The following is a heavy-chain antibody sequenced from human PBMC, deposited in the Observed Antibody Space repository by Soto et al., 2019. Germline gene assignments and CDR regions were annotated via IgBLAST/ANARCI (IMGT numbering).Heavy chain of an antibody. CDR2: IYFTGST. CDR3: TRGPPRVQWFDP. CDR1: GCAGSSGTYY. J-gene: IGHJ5*02. Sequence: TLSLTCTVSGCAGSSGTYYWSWIRQPPGKGLEWIGYIYFTGSTNYNPSLKSRVTMSLDTSRNQFSLKLSSVTAADTAVYYCTRGPPRVQWFDPWGLGTLVTVSS. V-gene: IGHV4-61*01.